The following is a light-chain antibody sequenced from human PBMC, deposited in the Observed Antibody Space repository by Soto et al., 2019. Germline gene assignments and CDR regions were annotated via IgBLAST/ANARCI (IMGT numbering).Light chain of an antibody. CDR3: SSYTSSSTLEV. CDR1: SSDVGGYNY. V-gene: IGLV2-14*01. Sequence: QSALTQPASVSGSPGQSITISCTGTSSDVGGYNYVSWYRQHPGKAPKLMIYEVSYRPSGVSNRFSGSKSGNTASLTISGLQAEDEDDYYCSSYTSSSTLEVFGGGTQLTVL. CDR2: EVS. J-gene: IGLJ2*01.